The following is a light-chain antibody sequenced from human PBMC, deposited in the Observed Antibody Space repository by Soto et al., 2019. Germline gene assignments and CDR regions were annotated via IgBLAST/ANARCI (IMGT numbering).Light chain of an antibody. CDR1: SSDIGDYNY. J-gene: IGLJ2*01. CDR3: SSYTSTVTLVV. CDR2: EVE. Sequence: QSALTQPASVSASPGQSITISCTGTSSDIGDYNYVSWYQQRPGEAPKLILYEVENRPSGISDRFSGCKSGNTASLTISGLRTEDEADYYCSSYTSTVTLVVFGGGTKLTVL. V-gene: IGLV2-14*03.